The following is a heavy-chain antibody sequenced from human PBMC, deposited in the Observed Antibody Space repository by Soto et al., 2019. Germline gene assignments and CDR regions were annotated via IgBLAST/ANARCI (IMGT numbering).Heavy chain of an antibody. V-gene: IGHV4-59*01. D-gene: IGHD3-10*01. CDR1: GGSMSEYF. CDR2: IYYLGST. Sequence: PSETLSLTCSVSGGSMSEYFWSWIRQSPGKGLGWIGYIYYLGSTDYNPPLKSRVTISVDTSKRQFSLRLTSVTAADTAVYYCARDGYDGSGSPYPAYWGPGTQVTVSS. CDR3: ARDGYDGSGSPYPAY. J-gene: IGHJ4*02.